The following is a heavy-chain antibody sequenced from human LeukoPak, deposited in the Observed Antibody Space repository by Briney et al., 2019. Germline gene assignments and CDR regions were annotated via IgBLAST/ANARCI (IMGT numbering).Heavy chain of an antibody. J-gene: IGHJ6*02. CDR3: ARGGGWYVDYYYGMDV. CDR1: GYTFTGYD. Sequence: ASVKVSCKASGYTFTGYDINWVRQATGQGLEWMGWMNPNSGNTGYAQKFKGRVTMTRNTSISTAYMELSSLRSEDTAVYYCARGGGWYVDYYYGMDVWGQGTTVTVPS. V-gene: IGHV1-8*01. D-gene: IGHD6-19*01. CDR2: MNPNSGNT.